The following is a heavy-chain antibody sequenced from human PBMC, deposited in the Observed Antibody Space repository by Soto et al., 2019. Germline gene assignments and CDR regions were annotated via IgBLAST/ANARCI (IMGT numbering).Heavy chain of an antibody. CDR3: ARGPSGSYYVDYFDY. J-gene: IGHJ4*02. V-gene: IGHV4-30-2*01. D-gene: IGHD1-26*01. Sequence: SETLSLTCAVSGGSISSGGYSWSWIRQPPGKGLEWIGYIYHSGSTYYNPSLKSRVTISVDRSKNQFSLKLSSVTAADTAVYYCARGPSGSYYVDYFDYWGQGTLVTVSS. CDR2: IYHSGST. CDR1: GGSISSGGYS.